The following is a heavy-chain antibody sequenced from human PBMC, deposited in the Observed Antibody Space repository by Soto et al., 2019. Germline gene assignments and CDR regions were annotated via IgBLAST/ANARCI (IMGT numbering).Heavy chain of an antibody. Sequence: QVQLVQSGAEVKKPGSSVKVSCKASGGTFSSYAISWVRQAPGQGLEWMGGIIPIFGTANYAQKFQGRVTITADESTSTAYMELSSLRSEDTAVYYCARAIPMDVATIHPWYYYYGMDVWGQGTTVTVSS. CDR1: GGTFSSYA. V-gene: IGHV1-69*01. D-gene: IGHD5-12*01. CDR2: IIPIFGTA. J-gene: IGHJ6*02. CDR3: ARAIPMDVATIHPWYYYYGMDV.